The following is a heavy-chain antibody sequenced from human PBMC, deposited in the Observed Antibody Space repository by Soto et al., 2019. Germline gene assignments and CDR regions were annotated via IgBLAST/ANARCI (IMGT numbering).Heavy chain of an antibody. CDR3: ARGSRSVGYAISIWFAY. D-gene: IGHD2-8*01. CDR2: INPGGGST. J-gene: IGHJ4*02. V-gene: IGHV1-46*01. Sequence: QVKLVQSGAEVKKPGASVKVSCKASGYTFTSFYMHWVRQAPGQGLEWMGPINPGGGSTTYAQQSAGRVTMTRDSSTSTVYMELSSLRSEDTAVYYCARGSRSVGYAISIWFAYWGQGTLVAVSS. CDR1: GYTFTSFY.